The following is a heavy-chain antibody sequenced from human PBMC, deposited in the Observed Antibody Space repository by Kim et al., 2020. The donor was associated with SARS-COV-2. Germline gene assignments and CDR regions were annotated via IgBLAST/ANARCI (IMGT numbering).Heavy chain of an antibody. CDR2: INPYIDGT. Sequence: ASVKVSCKASGYTFTDYYMHWVRQAPGQGLEWMGWINPYIDGTKYAQKFQGRVTMTWDTSISTAYMELNTLTSDDTAVYFCARLRPGGGTSDYFDYWGRGTPVTVSS. J-gene: IGHJ4*02. CDR3: ARLRPGGGTSDYFDY. D-gene: IGHD3-16*01. V-gene: IGHV1-2*02. CDR1: GYTFTDYY.